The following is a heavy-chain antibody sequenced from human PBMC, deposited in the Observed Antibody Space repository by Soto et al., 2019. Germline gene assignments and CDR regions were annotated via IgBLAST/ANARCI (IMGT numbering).Heavy chain of an antibody. J-gene: IGHJ6*02. V-gene: IGHV1-8*01. CDR3: ARGEVTMVRGVIITDYGMDV. D-gene: IGHD3-10*01. Sequence: ASVKVSCKASGYTFTSYDINWVRQATGQGLEWMGWMNPNGGNTGYAQKFQGRVTMTRXTXXSXXXMELXXLRXEDTAVYYCARGEVTMVRGVIITDYGMDVWG. CDR1: GYTFTSYD. CDR2: MNPNGGNT.